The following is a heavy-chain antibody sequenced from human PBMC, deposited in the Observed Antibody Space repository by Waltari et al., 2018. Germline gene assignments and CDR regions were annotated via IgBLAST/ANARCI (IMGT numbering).Heavy chain of an antibody. J-gene: IGHJ6*02. D-gene: IGHD4-4*01. V-gene: IGHV1-69*01. CDR3: ARDKRDYSNYYNYYYYYGMDV. CDR1: GGTFSSYA. CDR2: IIPIFGTA. Sequence: QVQLVQSGAEVKKPGSSVKVSCKASGGTFSSYAISWVRQAPGQGLEWMGGIIPIFGTANYAQKFQGRVTITADESTSTAYMELSSLRSEDTAVYYCARDKRDYSNYYNYYYYYGMDVWGQGTTVTVSS.